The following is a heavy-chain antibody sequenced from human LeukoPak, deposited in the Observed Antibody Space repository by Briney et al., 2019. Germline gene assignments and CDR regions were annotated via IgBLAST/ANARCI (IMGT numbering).Heavy chain of an antibody. V-gene: IGHV3-23*01. D-gene: IGHD3-22*01. J-gene: IGHJ4*02. CDR2: ISGSGGST. Sequence: PGGSLRLSRAASGFTFRSYAMSWVRQAPGKGLEWVSAISGSGGSTYYADSVKGRFTISRDNSKNTLYLQMNSLRAEDTAVYYCAKFMGYYYDSSGYPVDYWGQGTLVTVSS. CDR3: AKFMGYYYDSSGYPVDY. CDR1: GFTFRSYA.